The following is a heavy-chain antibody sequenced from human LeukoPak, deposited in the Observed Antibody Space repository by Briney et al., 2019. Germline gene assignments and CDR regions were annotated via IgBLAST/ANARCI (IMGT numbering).Heavy chain of an antibody. CDR3: ARGDPNWEYYFDY. V-gene: IGHV3-74*01. J-gene: IGHJ4*02. D-gene: IGHD7-27*01. CDR1: GFIFSSYW. Sequence: GGSLRLSCAATGFIFSSYWMHWVRQAPGKGLVWVSRINSDGSSTSCADSVKGRFTISRDNVKNTLYLQMNSLRAEDTAVYYCARGDPNWEYYFDYWGQGTLVTVSS. CDR2: INSDGSST.